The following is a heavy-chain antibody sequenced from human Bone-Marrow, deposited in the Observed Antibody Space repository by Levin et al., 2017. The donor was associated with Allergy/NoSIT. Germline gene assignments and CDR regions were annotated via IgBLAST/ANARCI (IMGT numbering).Heavy chain of an antibody. J-gene: IGHJ4*02. V-gene: IGHV3-23*01. Sequence: GESLKISCAASGFTFNNYAMTWVRQAPGKGLQWVSAISGNGGNIHYADSVEGRFTISRDNSKNTLYLQMNYLRADDTAVYYCAKGSSSSWYRYFHFWGQGTLVTVSS. CDR1: GFTFNNYA. CDR2: ISGNGGNI. CDR3: AKGSSSSWYRYFHF. D-gene: IGHD6-13*01.